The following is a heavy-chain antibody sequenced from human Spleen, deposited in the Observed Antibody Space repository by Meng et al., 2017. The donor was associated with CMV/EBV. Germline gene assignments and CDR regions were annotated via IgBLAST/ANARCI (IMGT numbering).Heavy chain of an antibody. J-gene: IGHJ4*02. CDR1: GYRFTGQH. CDR2: INPSGGST. Sequence: SGYRFTGQHMHGVRQATGQGVEWMEMINPSGGSTTFAHKYQGRLTMTTDTSASTAHMELSNLRSDDTAVYYCARDQISVSGLSYYFDFWGQGTLVTVSS. D-gene: IGHD6-19*01. V-gene: IGHV1-46*01. CDR3: ARDQISVSGLSYYFDF.